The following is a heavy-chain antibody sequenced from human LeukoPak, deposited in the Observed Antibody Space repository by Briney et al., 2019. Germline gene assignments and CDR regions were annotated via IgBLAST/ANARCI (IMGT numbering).Heavy chain of an antibody. CDR3: ARDNYDSSGPYYFDY. CDR2: ISSSGTTI. Sequence: GGSLRLSCAASGFTFSSYEMIWVRQAPGKGLEWVSYISSSGTTIYYADSVKGRFTTSRDNAKNSLYLQMISLRAEDTAVYSCARDNYDSSGPYYFDYWGQGTLVTVSS. CDR1: GFTFSSYE. J-gene: IGHJ4*02. D-gene: IGHD3-22*01. V-gene: IGHV3-48*03.